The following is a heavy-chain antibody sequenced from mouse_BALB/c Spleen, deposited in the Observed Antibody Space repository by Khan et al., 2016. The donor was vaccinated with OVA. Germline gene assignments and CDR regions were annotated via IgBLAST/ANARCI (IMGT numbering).Heavy chain of an antibody. D-gene: IGHD1-2*01. V-gene: IGHV1S136*01. CDR1: GYTFTSYV. CDR2: IYPYNDAT. CDR3: TRPLRLQVFPY. Sequence: VQLQQSGPELVKPGASVKMSCMASGYTFTSYVIHWVRQKPGKDLEWIGYIYPYNDATKYNEKFKGKETLTSDKYSSTAFMELSSLTYEDSSVYYCTRPLRLQVFPYWGQRSLVTVSA. J-gene: IGHJ3*01.